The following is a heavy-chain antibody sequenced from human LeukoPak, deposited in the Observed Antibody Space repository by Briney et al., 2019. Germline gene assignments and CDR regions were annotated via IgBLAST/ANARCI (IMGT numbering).Heavy chain of an antibody. J-gene: IGHJ4*02. CDR3: ARHPGDN. CDR1: RFTLSSYA. V-gene: IGHV3-30-3*01. CDR2: LSYDGSNK. Sequence: GGSLRLSCAASRFTLSSYAMHWVRQAPGKGLEWVAVLSYDGSNKYYADSVKGRFTTSKDNSKNTLYLQMNSLRIEDTAVYYCARHPGDNWGQGTLVTVSS.